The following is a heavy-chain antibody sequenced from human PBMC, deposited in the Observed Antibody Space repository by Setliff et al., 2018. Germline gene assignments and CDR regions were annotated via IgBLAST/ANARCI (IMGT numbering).Heavy chain of an antibody. V-gene: IGHV4-39*07. CDR3: ARMSGFQYIDV. CDR2: TYYSGNT. Sequence: SETLSLTCAVSGGSVTSHYWGWIRQPPGKGLEWIASTYYSGNTYYNPSLKSRVTISLDTSKNQFSLSLTSVTAEDTAVYYCARMSGFQYIDVWDKGTTVTVSS. J-gene: IGHJ6*03. CDR1: GGSVTSHY. D-gene: IGHD3-3*01.